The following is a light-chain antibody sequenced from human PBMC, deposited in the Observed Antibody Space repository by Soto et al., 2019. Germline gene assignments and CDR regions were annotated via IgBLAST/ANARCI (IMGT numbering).Light chain of an antibody. CDR2: EGS. Sequence: QSALTQPASVSGSPGQSITISCTGSSSAVGSYRLVSWYQHHPGKVPKLIIYEGSKRPSGVSNRFSESEPDNTASLTISGLQAEDEADYYCCSSAPSRTFVFGTGTKVTVL. J-gene: IGLJ1*01. V-gene: IGLV2-23*01. CDR3: CSSAPSRTFV. CDR1: SSAVGSYRL.